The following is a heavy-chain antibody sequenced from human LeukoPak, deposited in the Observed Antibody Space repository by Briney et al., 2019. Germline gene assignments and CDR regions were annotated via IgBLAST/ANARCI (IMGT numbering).Heavy chain of an antibody. CDR2: IWYDGSKT. CDR3: ARDDCSTTPCYAY. Sequence: GGSLGLSCTTSGFTFTNYGINWVRQAPGKGLEWVAAIWYDGSKTSYTDSVKGRFTVSRDISKNTVYLQMNGLKAEDTAVYYCARDDCSTTPCYAYWGQGTLVTVSS. J-gene: IGHJ4*02. D-gene: IGHD2-2*01. V-gene: IGHV3-33*01. CDR1: GFTFTNYG.